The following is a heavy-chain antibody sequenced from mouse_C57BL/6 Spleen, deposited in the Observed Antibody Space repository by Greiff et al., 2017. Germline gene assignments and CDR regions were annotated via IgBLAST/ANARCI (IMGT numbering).Heavy chain of an antibody. Sequence: QVQLKESGAELARPGASVKLSCKASGYTFTSYGISWVKQRTGQGLEWIGEIYPRSGNTSYNEKFKGKATLTADKSSSTAYMELRSLTSEDSAVYFCARSGSSHPYAMDYWGQGTSVTVSS. J-gene: IGHJ4*01. CDR3: ARSGSSHPYAMDY. CDR1: GYTFTSYG. CDR2: IYPRSGNT. V-gene: IGHV1-81*01. D-gene: IGHD1-1*01.